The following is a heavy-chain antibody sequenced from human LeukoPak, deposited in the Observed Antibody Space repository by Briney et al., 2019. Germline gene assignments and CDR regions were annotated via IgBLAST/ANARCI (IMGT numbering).Heavy chain of an antibody. CDR3: ARDQVVTVSGNPPESYSYYYGMDV. J-gene: IGHJ6*02. Sequence: ASVKVSCKASGYTFTSYGISWVRQAPGQGLEWMGMINPSGGSTSYAQKFQGRVTMTRDTSTSTVYMELSSLRSEDTAVYYCARDQVVTVSGNPPESYSYYYGMDVWGQGTTVTVSS. CDR1: GYTFTSYG. CDR2: INPSGGST. V-gene: IGHV1-46*01. D-gene: IGHD2/OR15-2a*01.